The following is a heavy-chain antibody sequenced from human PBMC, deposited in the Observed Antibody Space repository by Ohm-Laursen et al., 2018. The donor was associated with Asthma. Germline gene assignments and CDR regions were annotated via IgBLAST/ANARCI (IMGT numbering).Heavy chain of an antibody. CDR3: ASNLRYFDYRV. CDR1: GFSLTRYA. J-gene: IGHJ6*01. V-gene: IGHV3-23*01. D-gene: IGHD3-9*01. Sequence: GSLRLSCAAYGFSLTRYAMSWVRQAPGKGLKWVSGISGRGDSTYYADSVKGRFTISRDNSNNTVYLQMNSLRAEDTALYYCASNLRYFDYRVWGQGTTAIVSS. CDR2: ISGRGDST.